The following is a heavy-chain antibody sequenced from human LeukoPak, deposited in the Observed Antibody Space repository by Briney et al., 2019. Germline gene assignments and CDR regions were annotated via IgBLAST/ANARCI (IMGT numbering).Heavy chain of an antibody. CDR3: ARDHFISSGYPN. V-gene: IGHV3-33*01. CDR1: GFTFSSYA. J-gene: IGHJ4*02. D-gene: IGHD3-22*01. CDR2: IWYDGSNI. Sequence: PGGSLRLSCAASGFTFSSYAMHWVRQAPGKGPEWVALIWYDGSNIYYADSVKGRFTISRDNAKNTLYLQMNSLRAEDTAVYYCARDHFISSGYPNWGQGTLVTVSS.